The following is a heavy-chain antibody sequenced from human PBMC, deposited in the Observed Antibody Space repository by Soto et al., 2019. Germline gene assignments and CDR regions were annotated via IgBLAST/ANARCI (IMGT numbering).Heavy chain of an antibody. V-gene: IGHV4-59*01. CDR3: ARVVPYYYGMDV. CDR2: IYNNGNT. Sequence: LSLTCNLSVGSISSYYWIWILQTPVKGLEWIGYIYNNGNTNYIPSLKSRVTISVDTSKNHLSLKLSSVTAADTAVYYCARVVPYYYGMDVWGQGTTVTVSS. CDR1: VGSISSYY. J-gene: IGHJ6*02. D-gene: IGHD1-26*01.